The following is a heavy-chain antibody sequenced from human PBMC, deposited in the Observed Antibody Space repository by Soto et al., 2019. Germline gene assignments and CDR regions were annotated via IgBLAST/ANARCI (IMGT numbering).Heavy chain of an antibody. J-gene: IGHJ4*02. CDR1: GGTFSSYA. V-gene: IGHV1-2*02. Sequence: SSVKVSCKASGGTFSSYAISWVRQAPGQGLEWMGWINPNSGGTNYAQKFQGRVTMTRDTSISTAYMELSRLRSDDTAVYYCARAFPENGYCSGGSCYSEDYWGQGTLVTVS. CDR3: ARAFPENGYCSGGSCYSEDY. CDR2: INPNSGGT. D-gene: IGHD2-15*01.